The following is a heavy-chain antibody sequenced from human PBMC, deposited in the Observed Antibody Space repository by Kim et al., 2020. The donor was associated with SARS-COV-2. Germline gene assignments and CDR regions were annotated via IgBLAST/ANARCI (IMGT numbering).Heavy chain of an antibody. CDR3: ARLSYNTLTGYYDDY. D-gene: IGHD3-9*01. V-gene: IGHV1-18*01. Sequence: GLEWMGWISGYNGYTNYTQKLRDRVTMTTDTSTRTAYMELRSLRSDDTALYYCARLSYNTLTGYYDDYWGQGTLVTVSS. CDR2: ISGYNGYT. J-gene: IGHJ4*02.